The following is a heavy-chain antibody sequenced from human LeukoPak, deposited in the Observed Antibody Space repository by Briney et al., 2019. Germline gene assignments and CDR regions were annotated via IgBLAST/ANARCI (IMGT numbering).Heavy chain of an antibody. Sequence: PGGSLRLSCAASGFTFNSYVMSWVRKAPGKGLGWVSAISSSGGNTYYADSVKGRFTISRDNSKSTLYLQMSSLRAEDTAVYYCAKGGSANYRTYFDYWGQGTLVTVSS. CDR2: ISSSGGNT. J-gene: IGHJ4*02. CDR3: AKGGSANYRTYFDY. V-gene: IGHV3-23*01. CDR1: GFTFNSYV. D-gene: IGHD4/OR15-4a*01.